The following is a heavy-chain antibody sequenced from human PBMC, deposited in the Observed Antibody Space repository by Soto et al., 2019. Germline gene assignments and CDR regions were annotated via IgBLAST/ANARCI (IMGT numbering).Heavy chain of an antibody. Sequence: ASVMVSCKASGYTFTGYYIHWVRQAPGQGLEWMGWINPNSGDTNLAQKFQGRVTMTRDTSISTTYMELSRMASDDTAAYFCARGIVVRGQGWFDPWGQGTLVTVSS. CDR1: GYTFTGYY. D-gene: IGHD2-15*01. V-gene: IGHV1-2*02. CDR2: INPNSGDT. CDR3: ARGIVVRGQGWFDP. J-gene: IGHJ5*02.